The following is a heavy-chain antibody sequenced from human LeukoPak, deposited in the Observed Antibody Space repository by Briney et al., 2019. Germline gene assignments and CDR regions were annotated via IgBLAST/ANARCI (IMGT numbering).Heavy chain of an antibody. J-gene: IGHJ5*02. D-gene: IGHD3-22*01. Sequence: GESLKISCKGSGYSFTSYWIGWVRQMPGKGLEWMGIIYPGDSDTRYSPSFQGQVTISADKSISTAYLQWSSLKASDTAMYYCARLQGPTYYYDSSGYYLSWFDPWGQGTLVTVSS. CDR2: IYPGDSDT. V-gene: IGHV5-51*01. CDR3: ARLQGPTYYYDSSGYYLSWFDP. CDR1: GYSFTSYW.